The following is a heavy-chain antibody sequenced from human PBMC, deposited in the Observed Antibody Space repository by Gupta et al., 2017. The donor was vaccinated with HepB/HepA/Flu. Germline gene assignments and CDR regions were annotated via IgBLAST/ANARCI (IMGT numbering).Heavy chain of an antibody. CDR3: ARDQYCSSTSCQSDAFDI. D-gene: IGHD2-2*01. CDR1: GFTFSSYS. V-gene: IGHV3-21*01. Sequence: EVQLVESGGGLVKPGGSLRLSCAASGFTFSSYSMNWVRQAPGKGLEWVSSISSSSSYIYYADSVKGRFTISRDNAKNSLYLQMNSLRAEDTAVYYCARDQYCSSTSCQSDAFDIWGQGTMVTVSS. J-gene: IGHJ3*02. CDR2: ISSSSSYI.